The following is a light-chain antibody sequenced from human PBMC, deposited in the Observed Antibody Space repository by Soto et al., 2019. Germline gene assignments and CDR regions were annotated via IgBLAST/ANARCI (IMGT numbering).Light chain of an antibody. CDR1: QSIRSW. CDR2: DAY. J-gene: IGKJ4*01. CDR3: QQYESYSPLT. V-gene: IGKV1-5*01. Sequence: DIQMTQSPSILSASVGDRVTITCRASQSIRSWLAWYQQKPGKAPKLLIYDAYSLESGVPSRFSGRRSGTEFTLTIAGLQPADFATYYCQQYESYSPLTFGGGTKVEIK.